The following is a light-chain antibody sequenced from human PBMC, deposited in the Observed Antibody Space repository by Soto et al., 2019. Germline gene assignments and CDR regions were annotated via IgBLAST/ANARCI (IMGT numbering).Light chain of an antibody. CDR3: QSYDTRLRWV. Sequence: QSVLTQPPSVSGAPGQRVTISCTGSSSNFGANFDVQWYQQFPGTAPKLLIYGDTIRASRVPDGLSGAKSGTSASLAITGLQAEDEADYYCQSYDTRLRWVFGGGTKLTVL. J-gene: IGLJ2*01. CDR2: GDT. V-gene: IGLV1-40*01. CDR1: SSNFGANFD.